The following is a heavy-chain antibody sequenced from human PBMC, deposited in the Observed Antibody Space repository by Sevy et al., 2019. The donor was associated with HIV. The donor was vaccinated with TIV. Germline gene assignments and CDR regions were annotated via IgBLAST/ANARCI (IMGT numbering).Heavy chain of an antibody. V-gene: IGHV3-9*01. J-gene: IGHJ5*02. CDR3: VRDMSPTLGTVHNLFDL. Sequence: GGSLRLSCVGSGFVFEDFAVHWVRRSPGKGLEWVSGITGNGQKKFYEGSVKGRFSISRDNARKSLYLQMNHMNFDDTAFYYCVRDMSPTLGTVHNLFDLWVQRTLVTVSS. CDR1: GFVFEDFA. D-gene: IGHD1-1*01. CDR2: ITGNGQKK.